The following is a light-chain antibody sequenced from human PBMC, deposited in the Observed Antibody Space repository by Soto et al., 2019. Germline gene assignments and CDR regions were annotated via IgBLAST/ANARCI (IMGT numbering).Light chain of an antibody. CDR2: GES. V-gene: IGKV1-39*01. J-gene: IGKJ4*01. Sequence: IQLTQSPLSLSAPVCDRVNSTCRASESITSYLNWYQQKPGTATKLLIYGESSLQSGVPSRFSGSGSGTDFTLTISSLQPEEFATYYCQQTSNTPQTFGGGTKVDIK. CDR3: QQTSNTPQT. CDR1: ESITSY.